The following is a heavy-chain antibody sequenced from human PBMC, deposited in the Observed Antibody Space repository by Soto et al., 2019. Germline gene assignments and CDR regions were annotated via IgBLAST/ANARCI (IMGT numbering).Heavy chain of an antibody. CDR2: IKQDGSEK. CDR1: GFTFSSYW. D-gene: IGHD6-6*01. CDR3: ARDPYSSSSDWYFDL. V-gene: IGHV3-7*01. Sequence: GGSLRLSCAASGFTFSSYWMSWVRQAPGKGLEWVANIKQDGSEKYYVDSVKGRFTISRDNAKNSLYLQMNSLRAEDTAVYYCARDPYSSSSDWYFDLWGRGTLVTVSS. J-gene: IGHJ2*01.